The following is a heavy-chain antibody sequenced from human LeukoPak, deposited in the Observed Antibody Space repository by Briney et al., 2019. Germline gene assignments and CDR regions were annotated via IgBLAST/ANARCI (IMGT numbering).Heavy chain of an antibody. J-gene: IGHJ4*02. D-gene: IGHD1-26*01. V-gene: IGHV3-23*01. CDR3: TKGGSYAPLDY. CDR2: ISDSGGST. CDR1: GFTFSSYS. Sequence: PGGSLRLSCAASGFTFSSYSMNWVRQAPGKGLEWVSAISDSGGSTIYTDSVKGRFTISRDNSKNTLYLQMNTLRAEDTAVYYCTKGGSYAPLDYWGQGTLVTVSS.